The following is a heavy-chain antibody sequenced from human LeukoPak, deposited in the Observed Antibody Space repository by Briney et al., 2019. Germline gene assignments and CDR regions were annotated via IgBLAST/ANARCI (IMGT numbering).Heavy chain of an antibody. CDR2: INPSGGST. D-gene: IGHD5-12*01. CDR1: GYTFTSYY. Sequence: ASVKVSRKASGYTFTSYYMHWVRQAPRQGLEWMGIINPSGGSTSYAQKFQGRVTMTRDTSTSTVYMELSSLRSEDTAVYYCASLRGAYGSGDYFDYWGQGTLVTVSS. V-gene: IGHV1-46*01. CDR3: ASLRGAYGSGDYFDY. J-gene: IGHJ4*02.